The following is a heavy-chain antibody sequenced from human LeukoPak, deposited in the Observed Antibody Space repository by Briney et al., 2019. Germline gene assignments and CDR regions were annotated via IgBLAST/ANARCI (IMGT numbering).Heavy chain of an antibody. CDR3: ARDKRSVDYYDSSGLFDY. J-gene: IGHJ4*02. V-gene: IGHV3-48*02. Sequence: GGSLRLSCAASGFTFSSYSMNWVRQAPGKGLEWVSYINSSSSTIYYADSVKGRFTISRDNAKNSLYLQMNSLRDEDTAVYYCARDKRSVDYYDSSGLFDYWGQGTLVTVSS. D-gene: IGHD3-22*01. CDR2: INSSSSTI. CDR1: GFTFSSYS.